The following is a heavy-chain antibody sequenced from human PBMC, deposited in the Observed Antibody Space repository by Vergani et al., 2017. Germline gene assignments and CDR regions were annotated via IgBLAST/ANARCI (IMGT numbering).Heavy chain of an antibody. V-gene: IGHV3-48*03. CDR2: ISSSGSTI. J-gene: IGHJ4*02. CDR3: ARAKQQLVLIDY. CDR1: GFTFSSYE. D-gene: IGHD6-13*01. Sequence: VQLVESGGGVVQPGGSLRLSCAASGFTFSSYEMNWVRQAPGKGLEWVSYISSSGSTIYYADSVKGRFTISRDNAKNSLYLQMNSLRAEDTAVYYCARAKQQLVLIDYWGQGTLVTDSS.